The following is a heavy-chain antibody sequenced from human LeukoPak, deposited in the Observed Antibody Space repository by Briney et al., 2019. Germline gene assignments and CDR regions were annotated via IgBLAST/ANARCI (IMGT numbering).Heavy chain of an antibody. CDR3: ARGGYSESYFAY. CDR1: GFIFDDYG. Sequence: GGSLRLSCAASGFIFDDYGMSWVRQAPGKGLEWVSGINWNGGSTGYADSVKGRFTISRDNAKNSLYVQMNSLRAEDTALYYCARGGYSESYFAYWGQGTLVTVSS. D-gene: IGHD5-12*01. V-gene: IGHV3-20*04. CDR2: INWNGGST. J-gene: IGHJ4*02.